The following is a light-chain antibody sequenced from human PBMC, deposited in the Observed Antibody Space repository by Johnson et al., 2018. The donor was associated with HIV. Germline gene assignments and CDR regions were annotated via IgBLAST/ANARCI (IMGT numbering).Light chain of an antibody. J-gene: IGLJ1*01. V-gene: IGLV1-51*02. CDR2: ENN. Sequence: QSVLTQPPSVSAAPGQKVTISCSGSSSDMGNYAVSWYQQLPGTAPKLLIYENNKRPTGITDRFAGSKSGTSATLAITGLQTGDEADYYCGTWDSSLSAPYIFGTGTKVTVL. CDR3: GTWDSSLSAPYI. CDR1: SSDMGNYA.